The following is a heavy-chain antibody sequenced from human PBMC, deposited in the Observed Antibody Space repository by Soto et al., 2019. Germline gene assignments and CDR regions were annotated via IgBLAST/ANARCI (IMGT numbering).Heavy chain of an antibody. D-gene: IGHD2-15*01. CDR1: GDSVSSNSAA. CDR2: TYYRSKWYN. J-gene: IGHJ4*02. CDR3: ARASGYCSGGSCGRSYFDY. Sequence: SQTLSLTCAISGDSVSSNSAAWNWIRQSPSRGLEWLGRTYYRSKWYNDYAVSVKSRITINPDTSKNQFSLQLNSVTPEDTAVYYCARASGYCSGGSCGRSYFDYWGQGTLVTVPQ. V-gene: IGHV6-1*01.